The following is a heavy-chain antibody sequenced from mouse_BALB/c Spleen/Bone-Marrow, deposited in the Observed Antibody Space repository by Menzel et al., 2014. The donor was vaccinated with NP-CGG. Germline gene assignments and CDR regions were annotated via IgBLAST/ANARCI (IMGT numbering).Heavy chain of an antibody. CDR3: ARDMITTRGFAY. Sequence: EVQRVESGGGLVQPGGSLKLSCAASGFTFSSYGMSWVRQTPDKRLELVATINSNGGSTYYPDSVKGRFTISRDNAKNTLYLQMSSLKSEDTAMYYCARDMITTRGFAYWGQGTLVTVPA. D-gene: IGHD2-4*01. CDR2: INSNGGST. V-gene: IGHV5-6-3*01. J-gene: IGHJ3*01. CDR1: GFTFSSYG.